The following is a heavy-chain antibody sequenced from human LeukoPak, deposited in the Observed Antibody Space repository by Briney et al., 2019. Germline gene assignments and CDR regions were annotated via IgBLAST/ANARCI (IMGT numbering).Heavy chain of an antibody. CDR1: GGSFSGYY. CDR3: ARAGSYDFWSGYYTGWFDP. CDR2: INHSGST. J-gene: IGHJ5*02. V-gene: IGHV4-34*01. Sequence: SETLSLTCAVYGGSFSGYYWSWIRQPPGKGLEWIGEINHSGSTNYNPSLKSRVTISVDTSKNQFSLHLSSVTAADTAVYYCARAGSYDFWSGYYTGWFDPWGQGTLVTVSS. D-gene: IGHD3-3*01.